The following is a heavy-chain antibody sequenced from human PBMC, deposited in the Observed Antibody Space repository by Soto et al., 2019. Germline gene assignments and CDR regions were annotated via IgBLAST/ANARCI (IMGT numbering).Heavy chain of an antibody. CDR2: IYYSGST. Sequence: PSETLSLTCTVSGGSISSYYWSWIRQPPGKGLEWIGYIYYSGSTNYNPSLKSRVTISVDTSKNQFSLKLSSVTAADTAVYYCARAPESYYYYYMDVWGKGTTVTVSS. CDR3: ARAPESYYYYYMDV. CDR1: GGSISSYY. D-gene: IGHD3-10*01. J-gene: IGHJ6*03. V-gene: IGHV4-59*01.